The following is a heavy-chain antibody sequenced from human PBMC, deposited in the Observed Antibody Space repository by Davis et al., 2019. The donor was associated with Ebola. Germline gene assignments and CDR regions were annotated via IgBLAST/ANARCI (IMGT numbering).Heavy chain of an antibody. J-gene: IGHJ6*02. Sequence: GESLKISCAASGFTLSTYWMPWVRHVPGKGLVWVSRISADGRSTSYGDSVEGRFTISRDNAKNMLYVQMNSLRTEDTAIYYCGRVISFPGIGMDIWGQGTMVTVSS. CDR1: GFTLSTYW. V-gene: IGHV3-74*01. CDR2: ISADGRST. D-gene: IGHD1-14*01. CDR3: GRVISFPGIGMDI.